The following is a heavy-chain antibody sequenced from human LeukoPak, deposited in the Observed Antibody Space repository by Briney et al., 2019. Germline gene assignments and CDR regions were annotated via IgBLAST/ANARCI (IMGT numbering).Heavy chain of an antibody. J-gene: IGHJ6*04. Sequence: GGSLRLSCAASGCTFSSYWMHWVRQAPGKGLVWVSRINSDGSSTSYADSVKGRFTISRDNAKNTLYLQMNSLRAEDTAVYYCARGPYYYYYGMDVWGKGTTVTVSS. CDR1: GCTFSSYW. V-gene: IGHV3-74*01. CDR2: INSDGSST. CDR3: ARGPYYYYYGMDV.